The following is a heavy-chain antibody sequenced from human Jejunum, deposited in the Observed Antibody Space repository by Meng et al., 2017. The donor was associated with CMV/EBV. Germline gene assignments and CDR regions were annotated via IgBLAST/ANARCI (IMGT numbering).Heavy chain of an antibody. CDR3: ARCPRDDDSGYWFFDN. CDR1: GGSFSGYY. J-gene: IGHJ4*02. CDR2: INYRGST. Sequence: QVQLTEWGAGLLKPSETLSLTCAVYGGSFSGYYWSWIRQPPGKGLEWIGEINYRGSTNYSPSLKSRVTMSLDTSKNQFSLKLTSVTAADTAMYYCARCPRDDDSGYWFFDNWGQGTLVTVSS. V-gene: IGHV4-34*01. D-gene: IGHD3-22*01.